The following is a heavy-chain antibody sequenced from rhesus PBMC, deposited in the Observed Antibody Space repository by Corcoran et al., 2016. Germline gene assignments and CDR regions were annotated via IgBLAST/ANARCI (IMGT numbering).Heavy chain of an antibody. Sequence: QVQLQESGPGVVKPSETLSLTCAVSGGSISDSYRWSWIRQPPGKGLEWIGYVYGTTPGTNYHPSLKSRVTISKDTSKNQFSLKLSSVTAADTAVYYCARDSGSWNKYFEFWGQGALVTVSS. CDR2: VYGTTPGT. CDR3: ARDSGSWNKYFEF. J-gene: IGHJ1*01. D-gene: IGHD6-25*01. CDR1: GGSISDSYR. V-gene: IGHV4S10*01.